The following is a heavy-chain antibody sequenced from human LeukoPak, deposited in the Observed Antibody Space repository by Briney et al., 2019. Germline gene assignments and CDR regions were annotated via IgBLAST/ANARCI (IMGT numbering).Heavy chain of an antibody. Sequence: GGSLRLSCAASGFTFSSYGMHWVRQAPGKGLEWVAVISYDGSNKYYADSVKGRFTISRDNSKNTLYLQMNSLRAEDTAVYYCARVGATLDAFDIWGQGTMVTVSS. V-gene: IGHV3-30*03. J-gene: IGHJ3*02. D-gene: IGHD1-26*01. CDR1: GFTFSSYG. CDR2: ISYDGSNK. CDR3: ARVGATLDAFDI.